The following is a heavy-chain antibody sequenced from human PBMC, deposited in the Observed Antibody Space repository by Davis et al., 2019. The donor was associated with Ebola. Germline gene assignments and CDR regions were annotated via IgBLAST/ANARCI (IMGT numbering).Heavy chain of an antibody. CDR2: IYYSGST. CDR1: GGSVSSGNYY. V-gene: IGHV4-31*03. J-gene: IGHJ5*02. Sequence: SETLSLTCTVSGGSVSSGNYYWSWIRQHPGKGLEWIGYIYYSGSTYYNPSLKSRVTISVDTSKNKFSLRLSSVTAADTAVYYCARDKLGGSHWFDPWGQGTLVTVSS. D-gene: IGHD1-26*01. CDR3: ARDKLGGSHWFDP.